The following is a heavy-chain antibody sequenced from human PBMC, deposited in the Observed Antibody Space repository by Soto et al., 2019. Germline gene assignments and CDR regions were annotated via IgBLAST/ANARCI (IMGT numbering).Heavy chain of an antibody. CDR3: AKENPLKRRYYDGSGYYYFDY. V-gene: IGHV3-30*18. CDR1: GFTVSNYG. J-gene: IGHJ4*02. CDR2: VSYDGSNK. D-gene: IGHD3-22*01. Sequence: GGSLRLSCAASGFTVSNYGIHWVRQAPGKGLEWVAVVSYDGSNKYYTGSVKGRFTISRDNSKNTLYLQLNSLRDEDTAVYYCAKENPLKRRYYDGSGYYYFDYWGQGTLVTVSS.